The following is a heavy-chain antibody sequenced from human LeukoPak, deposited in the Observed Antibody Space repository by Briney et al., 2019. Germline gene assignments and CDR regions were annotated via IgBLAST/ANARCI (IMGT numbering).Heavy chain of an antibody. J-gene: IGHJ3*01. CDR3: ARGRYDSSGYRGGTEN. Sequence: GGSLRLSCAASGFTFSSYAMHWVRQAPGKGLEWVSSISSSSSYIYYADSVKGRFTISRDNAKNSLYLQMNSLRAEDTAVYYCARGRYDSSGYRGGTENWGQGTMVTVSS. D-gene: IGHD3-22*01. V-gene: IGHV3-21*01. CDR2: ISSSSSYI. CDR1: GFTFSSYA.